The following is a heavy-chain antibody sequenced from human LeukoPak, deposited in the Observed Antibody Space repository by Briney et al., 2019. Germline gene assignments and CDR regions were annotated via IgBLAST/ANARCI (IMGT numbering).Heavy chain of an antibody. Sequence: PSETLSLTCTVSGGSISSYYWSWIRQPPGKGLEWMGFIYYSGSTNYNPSLKSRVTISVDTSKNQFSLKLSSVTAADTAVYYCARDPGYYDSSGYYDAFDIWGQGTVVTVSS. V-gene: IGHV4-59*01. J-gene: IGHJ3*02. CDR2: IYYSGST. CDR3: ARDPGYYDSSGYYDAFDI. D-gene: IGHD3-22*01. CDR1: GGSISSYY.